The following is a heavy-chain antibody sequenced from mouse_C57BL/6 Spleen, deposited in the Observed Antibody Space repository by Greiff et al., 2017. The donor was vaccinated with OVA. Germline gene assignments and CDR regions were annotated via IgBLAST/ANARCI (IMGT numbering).Heavy chain of an antibody. CDR3: ARRGLRFAWFAY. CDR2: INPNNGGT. D-gene: IGHD1-1*01. V-gene: IGHV1-18*01. J-gene: IGHJ3*01. Sequence: DVQLQESGPELVKPGASVKIPCKASGYTFTDYNMDWVKQSHGKSLEWIGDINPNNGGTIYNQKFKGKATLTVDKSSSTAYMELRSLTSEDTAVYYCARRGLRFAWFAYWGQGTLVTVSA. CDR1: GYTFTDYN.